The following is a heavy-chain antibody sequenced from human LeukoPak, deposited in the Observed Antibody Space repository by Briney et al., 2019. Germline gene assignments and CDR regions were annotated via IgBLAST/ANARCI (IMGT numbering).Heavy chain of an antibody. CDR1: GFTFSSYS. D-gene: IGHD2-2*01. J-gene: IGHJ4*02. Sequence: GGSLRLSCAASGFTFSSYSMNWVRQAPGKGLEWVSSISSSRSHIYYADSVKGRFTISRDNAKNSLYLQMNSLRAEDTAVYYCARTIVVVPAATSHYFDYWGQGTLVTVSS. CDR3: ARTIVVVPAATSHYFDY. CDR2: ISSSRSHI. V-gene: IGHV3-21*01.